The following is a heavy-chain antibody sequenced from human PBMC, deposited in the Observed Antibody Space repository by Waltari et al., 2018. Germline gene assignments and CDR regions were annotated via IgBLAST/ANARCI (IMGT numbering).Heavy chain of an antibody. V-gene: IGHV4-39*01. CDR1: GGSLSRSSYY. D-gene: IGHD3-3*01. J-gene: IGHJ4*02. CDR3: THGSRRSGYYRGY. Sequence: QLQLQESGPGLVKPSETLSLTCTVSGGSLSRSSYYWGWIRQPPGKGLEWIGSIYYSGITYYNPSLKSRVTISVDTSKNQFSLKLSSVTAADTAVYYCTHGSRRSGYYRGYWGQGTLVTVSS. CDR2: IYYSGIT.